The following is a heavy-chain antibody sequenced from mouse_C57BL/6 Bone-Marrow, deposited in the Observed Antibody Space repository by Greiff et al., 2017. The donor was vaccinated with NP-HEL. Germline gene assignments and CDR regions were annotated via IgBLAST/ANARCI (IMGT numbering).Heavy chain of an antibody. Sequence: EVLLVESGGDLVKPGGSLKLSCAASGFTFTSYGMSWVRQTPGKRLEWVATISSGGSYTYYPDSVKGRFTISRDNAKNTLYLQMSSLKSEDTAMYYCARQNYGSPDYWGKGTTLTVSS. D-gene: IGHD1-1*01. V-gene: IGHV5-6*01. CDR3: ARQNYGSPDY. J-gene: IGHJ2*01. CDR1: GFTFTSYG. CDR2: ISSGGSYT.